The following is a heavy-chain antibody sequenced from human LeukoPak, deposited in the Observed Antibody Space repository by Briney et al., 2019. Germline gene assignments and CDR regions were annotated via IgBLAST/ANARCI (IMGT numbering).Heavy chain of an antibody. CDR3: AGGSGSSTDY. CDR1: GYTFINYW. J-gene: IGHJ4*02. CDR2: IYPGDSDT. V-gene: IGHV5-51*01. D-gene: IGHD3-10*01. Sequence: GSLQISCKGSGYTFINYWIAWVRQMPGKGLEGMGIIYPGDSDTRYSPSFQGQVTTSADKSISTAYLQWSSLKASDTAMYYCAGGSGSSTDYWGQGTLVTVSS.